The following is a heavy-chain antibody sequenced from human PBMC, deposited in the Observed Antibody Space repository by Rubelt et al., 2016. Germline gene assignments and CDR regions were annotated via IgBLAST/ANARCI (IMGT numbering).Heavy chain of an antibody. D-gene: IGHD6-19*01. Sequence: QITLKESGPTLVKPTQTLTLTCTFSGFSLRTSGVGVGWIRQPPGKALEWLALIYWDDDKRYSPSLKSRLTITTDTSKNQVVLTMTSMDPVDTATYYCARTYSIAVPGINYGMDVWGQGTTVTVAS. CDR3: ARTYSIAVPGINYGMDV. J-gene: IGHJ6*02. CDR2: IYWDDDK. CDR1: GFSLRTSGVG. V-gene: IGHV2-5*02.